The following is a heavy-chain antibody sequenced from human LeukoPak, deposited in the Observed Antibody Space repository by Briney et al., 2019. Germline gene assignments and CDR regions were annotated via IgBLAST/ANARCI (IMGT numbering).Heavy chain of an antibody. V-gene: IGHV4-31*03. CDR1: GGSISSGGYY. D-gene: IGHD2-21*02. CDR3: AREKAYCGGDCLDYFDY. Sequence: SETLSLTCTVSGGSISSGGYYWSWIRQHPGKGLEWIVYIYYSGSTYYNPSLKSRVTISVDTSKNQFSLKLSSVTAADTAVYYCAREKAYCGGDCLDYFDYWGQGTLVTVSS. J-gene: IGHJ4*02. CDR2: IYYSGST.